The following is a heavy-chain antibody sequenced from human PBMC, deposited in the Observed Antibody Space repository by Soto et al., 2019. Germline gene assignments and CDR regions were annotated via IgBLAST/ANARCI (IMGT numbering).Heavy chain of an antibody. Sequence: GASVRVSCRTSGYTFSNYGITWVRQAPGQPLEWLGWISLYSDGTNYAQKLQGRVSRTTDTSTTTAYMELRSLRSDDTAVYYCARVVPGAEAWFGPWGQGTLVTVSS. D-gene: IGHD2-2*01. CDR3: ARVVPGAEAWFGP. CDR1: GYTFSNYG. CDR2: ISLYSDGT. V-gene: IGHV1-18*01. J-gene: IGHJ5*02.